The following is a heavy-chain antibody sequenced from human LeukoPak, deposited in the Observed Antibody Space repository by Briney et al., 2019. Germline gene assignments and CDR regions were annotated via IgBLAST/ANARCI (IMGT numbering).Heavy chain of an antibody. CDR3: ARVPIFGVVIPSLAEYFQH. J-gene: IGHJ1*01. CDR1: GGTFSSYA. V-gene: IGHV1-2*02. Sequence: ASVKVSCKASGGTFSSYAISWVRQAPGQGLEWMGWINPNSGGTNYAHKFQGRVTMTRDTSISTAYMELSRLRSDDTAVYYCARVPIFGVVIPSLAEYFQHWGQGTLVTVSS. D-gene: IGHD3-3*01. CDR2: INPNSGGT.